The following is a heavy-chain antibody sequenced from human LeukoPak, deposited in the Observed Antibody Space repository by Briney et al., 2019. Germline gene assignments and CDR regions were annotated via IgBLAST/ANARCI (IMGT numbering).Heavy chain of an antibody. CDR3: ARQGPYSSSWYEAFDI. V-gene: IGHV4-34*01. Sequence: SETLSLTCAVYGGSFSGYYWSWIRQPPGKGLEWIGEINHSGSTNYNPSLKSRVTISVDTSKNQFSLKLSSVTAADTAVYYCARQGPYSSSWYEAFDIWGQGTMVTVSS. J-gene: IGHJ3*02. CDR2: INHSGST. D-gene: IGHD6-13*01. CDR1: GGSFSGYY.